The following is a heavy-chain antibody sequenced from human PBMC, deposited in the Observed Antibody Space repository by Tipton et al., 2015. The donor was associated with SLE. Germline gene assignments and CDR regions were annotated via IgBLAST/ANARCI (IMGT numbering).Heavy chain of an antibody. Sequence: SLRLSCAASGFTFSDYYMSWVRQAPGKGLEWVSAISGSGGSTYYADSVKGRFTISRDNSKNTLYLQMNSLRAEDTAVYYCAKDYEELEERYYYMDVWGKGTTVTVSS. CDR1: GFTFSDYY. CDR3: AKDYEELEERYYYMDV. J-gene: IGHJ6*03. CDR2: ISGSGGST. V-gene: IGHV3-23*01. D-gene: IGHD1-1*01.